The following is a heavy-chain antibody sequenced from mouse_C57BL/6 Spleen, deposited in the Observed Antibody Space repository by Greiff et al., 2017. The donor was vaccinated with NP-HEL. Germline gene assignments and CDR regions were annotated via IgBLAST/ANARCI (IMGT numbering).Heavy chain of an antibody. CDR2: INPSNGGT. Sequence: VQLQQPGTELVKPGASVKLSCKASGYTFTSYWMHWVKQRPGQGLEWIGNINPSNGGTNYNEKFKSKATLTVDKSSSTAYMQLSSLTSEDSAVYYCARSAYSNYWYFDVWGTGTTVTVSS. D-gene: IGHD2-5*01. CDR3: ARSAYSNYWYFDV. CDR1: GYTFTSYW. V-gene: IGHV1-53*01. J-gene: IGHJ1*03.